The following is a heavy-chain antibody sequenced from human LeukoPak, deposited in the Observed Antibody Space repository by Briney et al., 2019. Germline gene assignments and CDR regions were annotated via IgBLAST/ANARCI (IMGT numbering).Heavy chain of an antibody. Sequence: PSETLSLTCTVSGGSISSYYWSWIRQPPGKGLEWIGYIHYSGSTNYNPSLKSRVTISVDTSKKQFSLKLSSVTAADTAVYYCARRGGSGSYFFDYWGQGTLVTVSS. CDR3: ARRGGSGSYFFDY. V-gene: IGHV4-59*08. J-gene: IGHJ4*02. CDR1: GGSISSYY. D-gene: IGHD3-10*01. CDR2: IHYSGST.